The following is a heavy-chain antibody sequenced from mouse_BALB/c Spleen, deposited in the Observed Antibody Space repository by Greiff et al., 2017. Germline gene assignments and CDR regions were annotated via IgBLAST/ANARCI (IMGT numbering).Heavy chain of an antibody. CDR2: ISGGSSTI. CDR1: GFTFSSFG. J-gene: IGHJ4*01. V-gene: IGHV5-17*02. CDR3: ARSPNYYEYDGYAMDY. Sequence: EVQLVESGGGLVQPGGSRKLSCAASGFTFSSFGMHWVRQAPEKGLEWVAYISGGSSTIYYADTVKGRFTISRDNPKNTLFLQMTSLRSEDTAMYYCARSPNYYEYDGYAMDYWGQGTSVTVSS. D-gene: IGHD2-4*01.